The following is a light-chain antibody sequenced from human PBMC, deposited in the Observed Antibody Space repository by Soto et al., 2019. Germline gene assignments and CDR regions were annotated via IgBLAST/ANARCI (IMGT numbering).Light chain of an antibody. V-gene: IGKV2-30*01. J-gene: IGKJ1*01. CDR3: MQGTHWPWT. CDR1: QSLVNSDGNTY. CDR2: RVS. Sequence: IVMTQSPLSLPVTLGQPASISCRSSQSLVNSDGNTYLHWFQQRPGQSPRRLMYRVSNRDSGVPDRFSGGGSGTDFTLRFSRVEAEDVGVYYCMQGTHWPWTFGQGTKVEIK.